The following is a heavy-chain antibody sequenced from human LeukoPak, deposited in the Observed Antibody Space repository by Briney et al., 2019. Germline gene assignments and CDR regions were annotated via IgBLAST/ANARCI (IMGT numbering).Heavy chain of an antibody. CDR2: VSSSSSYI. J-gene: IGHJ4*02. CDR3: ARDYGGSSPFDY. Sequence: GGSLRLSCAASGFTFSSYSMNWVRQAPGKGLEWVSSVSSSSSYIYYADSVKGRFTISRDNAKNSLYLQMNSLRAEDTAVYYCARDYGGSSPFDYWGQGTLVTVSS. D-gene: IGHD4-23*01. V-gene: IGHV3-21*01. CDR1: GFTFSSYS.